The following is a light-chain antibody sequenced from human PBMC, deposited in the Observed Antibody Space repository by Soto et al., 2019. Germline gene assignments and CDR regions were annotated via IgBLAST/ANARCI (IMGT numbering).Light chain of an antibody. V-gene: IGKV3-20*01. CDR1: QSVSSSY. Sequence: IVLTQSPGTLSLSPGERATLSCRASQSVSSSYLAWYQQKPGQAPRLLIYGASSRATGIPDRFSGSGSGTDLTLTISSLEPEDFAVYYCHQYDSAPLTFGGGAKVEIK. J-gene: IGKJ4*02. CDR3: HQYDSAPLT. CDR2: GAS.